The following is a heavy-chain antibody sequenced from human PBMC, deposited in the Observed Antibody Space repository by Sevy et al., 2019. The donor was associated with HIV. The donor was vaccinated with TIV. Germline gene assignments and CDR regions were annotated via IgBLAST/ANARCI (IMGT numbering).Heavy chain of an antibody. CDR1: GFTSSSYA. CDR3: ARDRATSATGTLFDY. Sequence: GGSLRLSCAASGFTSSSYAMSWVRQPPGRGLEWVSTLSDSGVSTYYADSVKGRFTISRDNSKTILYLQMNSLRAEDTAVYYCARDRATSATGTLFDYWGQGTLVTVSS. J-gene: IGHJ4*02. CDR2: LSDSGVST. V-gene: IGHV3-23*01. D-gene: IGHD3-9*01.